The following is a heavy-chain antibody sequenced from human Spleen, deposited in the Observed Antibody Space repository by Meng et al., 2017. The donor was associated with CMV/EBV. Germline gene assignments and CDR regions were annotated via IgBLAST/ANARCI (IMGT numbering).Heavy chain of an antibody. CDR2: INTSGGST. J-gene: IGHJ4*02. V-gene: IGHV1-46*01. D-gene: IGHD1-1*01. CDR3: ARGPGYDWRLTYYFDH. CDR1: GYTFTSYF. Sequence: ASVKVSCKASGYTFTSYFIHWERQAPGQGLEWMGIINTSGGSTTYAQKFQDRVTMTRDTSTGTVDMELSSLRSEDTAVYYCARGPGYDWRLTYYFDHWGQGTLVTVSS.